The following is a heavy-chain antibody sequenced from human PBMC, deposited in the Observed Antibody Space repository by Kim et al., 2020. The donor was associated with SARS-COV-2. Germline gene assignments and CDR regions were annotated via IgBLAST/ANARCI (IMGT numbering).Heavy chain of an antibody. V-gene: IGHV4-30-2*05. Sequence: SHTRRVTISVDTSKNQFSLKLSSVTAADTAVYYCARDYGDSWYYYYGMDVWGQGTTVTVSS. J-gene: IGHJ6*02. D-gene: IGHD4-17*01. CDR3: ARDYGDSWYYYYGMDV.